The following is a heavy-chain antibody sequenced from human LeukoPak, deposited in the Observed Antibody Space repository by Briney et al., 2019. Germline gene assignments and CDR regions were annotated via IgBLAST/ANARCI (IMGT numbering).Heavy chain of an antibody. J-gene: IGHJ6*02. CDR2: INPSGGST. D-gene: IGHD2-8*01. V-gene: IGHV1-46*01. CDR3: AREDVVLVDAVRYYYYGMDV. Sequence: ASVTVSCKASGYNFISYYMHWVRQAPGQGLEWMGIINPSGGSTSYAQKFQDKVTMTRDTSTSTVYMELSSLKSEDTAVYYCAREDVVLVDAVRYYYYGMDVWGQGTTVTVSS. CDR1: GYNFISYY.